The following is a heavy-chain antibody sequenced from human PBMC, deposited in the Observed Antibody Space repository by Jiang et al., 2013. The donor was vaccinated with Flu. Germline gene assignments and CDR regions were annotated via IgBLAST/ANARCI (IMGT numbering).Heavy chain of an antibody. CDR1: SVSSNSAA. J-gene: IGHJ4*02. V-gene: IGHV6-1*01. CDR2: TYYRSKWYN. Sequence: SVSSNSAAWNWIRQSPSRGLEWLGRTYYRSKWYNDYAVSVKSRITINPDTSKNQFSLQLNSVTPEDTAVYYCAREGEAAALKTYYFDYWGQGTLVTVSS. CDR3: AREGEAAALKTYYFDY. D-gene: IGHD6-13*01.